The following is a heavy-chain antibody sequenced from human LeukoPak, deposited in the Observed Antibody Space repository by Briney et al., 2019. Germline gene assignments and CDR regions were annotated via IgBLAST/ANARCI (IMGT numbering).Heavy chain of an antibody. V-gene: IGHV3-30*01. CDR1: GFTFSSYA. CDR3: AREGWLQLLHYFDY. J-gene: IGHJ4*02. CDR2: ISYDGSNK. D-gene: IGHD5-24*01. Sequence: PGRSLRLSCAASGFTFSSYAMHWVRQAPGKGLEWVAVISYDGSNKYYADSVKGRFTISRDNSKNTLYLQMNSLRAEDTAVYYCAREGWLQLLHYFDYWGQGTLVTVSS.